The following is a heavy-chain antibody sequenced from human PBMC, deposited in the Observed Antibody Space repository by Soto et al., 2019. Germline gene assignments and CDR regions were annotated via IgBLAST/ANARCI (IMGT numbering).Heavy chain of an antibody. CDR2: ISWNSATI. J-gene: IGHJ4*02. D-gene: IGHD3-3*01. Sequence: SLRLSCTASGFTFSSYALSWVRQAPGKGLEWVSGISWNSATIAYADSVKGRFTISRDNAGKFVYLQMDSLRAEDTAFYYCAGGVTRDYWPQGKMVTFSS. V-gene: IGHV3-9*01. CDR3: AGGVTRDY. CDR1: GFTFSSYA.